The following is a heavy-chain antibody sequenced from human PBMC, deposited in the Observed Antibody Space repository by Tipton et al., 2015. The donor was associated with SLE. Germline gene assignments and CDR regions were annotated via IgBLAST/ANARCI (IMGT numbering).Heavy chain of an antibody. CDR3: ARKRYDRINWYSFDS. CDR1: GGSINSGNW. V-gene: IGHV4-4*02. D-gene: IGHD3-22*01. CDR2: FYHSGTT. J-gene: IGHJ4*02. Sequence: TLSLTCDVSGGSINSGNWWSWVRQPPGEGLEWIGEFYHSGTTNYNPSLKSRVTISVDKSKNHFSLKLTSVTDADTAVYYCARKRYDRINWYSFDSWGQVPLVTVSS.